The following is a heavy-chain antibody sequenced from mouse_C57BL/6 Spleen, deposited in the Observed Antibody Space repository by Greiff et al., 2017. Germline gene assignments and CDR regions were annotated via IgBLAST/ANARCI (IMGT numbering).Heavy chain of an antibody. D-gene: IGHD2-4*01. Sequence: EVKVVESGGDLVKPGGSLKLSCAASGFTFSSYGMSWVRQTPDKRLEWVATISSGGSYTYYPDSVKGRFTISRDNAKNTLYLQMSSLKSEDTAMYYCARLGDYDGTWFAYWGQGTLVTVSA. CDR1: GFTFSSYG. CDR2: ISSGGSYT. V-gene: IGHV5-6*01. J-gene: IGHJ3*01. CDR3: ARLGDYDGTWFAY.